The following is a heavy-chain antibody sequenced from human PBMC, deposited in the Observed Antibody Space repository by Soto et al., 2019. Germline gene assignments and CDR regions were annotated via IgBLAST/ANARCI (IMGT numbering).Heavy chain of an antibody. Sequence: ASVKVSCKASGGTFSSYAISWMRQAPGQGLEWMGGIIPIFGTANYAQKFQGRVTITADESTSTAYMELSSLRSEDTAVYYCARERIRLATHQTSGYYYYGMDVWGQGTTVTVSS. V-gene: IGHV1-69*13. D-gene: IGHD2-15*01. CDR3: ARERIRLATHQTSGYYYYGMDV. J-gene: IGHJ6*02. CDR2: IIPIFGTA. CDR1: GGTFSSYA.